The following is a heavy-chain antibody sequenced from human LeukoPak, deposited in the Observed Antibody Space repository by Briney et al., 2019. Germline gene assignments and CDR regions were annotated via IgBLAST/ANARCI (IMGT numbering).Heavy chain of an antibody. J-gene: IGHJ4*02. D-gene: IGHD5-12*01. CDR2: IIGSSGST. CDR1: GFTFSSYS. V-gene: IGHV3-23*01. CDR3: AKGAYDYIEIAYFDY. Sequence: GGSLRPSCAASGFTFSSYSMNWVRQAPGKGLEWVSLIIGSSGSTFYADSVKGRFTISRDKSKNTLYLQMNSLRAEDTAVYYCAKGAYDYIEIAYFDYWGQGSLVTVSS.